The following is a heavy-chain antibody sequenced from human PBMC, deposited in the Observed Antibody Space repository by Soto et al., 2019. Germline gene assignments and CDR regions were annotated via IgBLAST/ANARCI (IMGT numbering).Heavy chain of an antibody. Sequence: GGSLRLSCEASGFTFMNYAMSWVRQAPGKGLEWVSIIRGRGGSSFYADSVKGRFTISRDNSKNTLFLHMNSLRDDDTAVFFCAKDTQSHAVAAETSRQNTYYGMDVWGQGTAVTVSS. V-gene: IGHV3-23*01. CDR2: IRGRGGSS. CDR1: GFTFMNYA. J-gene: IGHJ6*01. CDR3: AKDTQSHAVAAETSRQNTYYGMDV. D-gene: IGHD2-2*01.